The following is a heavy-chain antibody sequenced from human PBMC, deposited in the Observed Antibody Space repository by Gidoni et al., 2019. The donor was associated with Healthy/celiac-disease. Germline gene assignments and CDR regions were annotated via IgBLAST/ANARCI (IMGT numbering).Heavy chain of an antibody. D-gene: IGHD5-12*01. CDR2: IYYSGST. J-gene: IGHJ4*02. CDR1: GGSISSGGYY. Sequence: QVQLQESGPGLLQPSQTLSLTCTVSGGSISSGGYYWSWIRQHPGKGLEWIGYIYYSGSTYYNPALKSRVTISVDTSKNQFSLKLSSVTAADTAVYYCARGGLWVATTFDYWGQGTLVTVSS. V-gene: IGHV4-31*03. CDR3: ARGGLWVATTFDY.